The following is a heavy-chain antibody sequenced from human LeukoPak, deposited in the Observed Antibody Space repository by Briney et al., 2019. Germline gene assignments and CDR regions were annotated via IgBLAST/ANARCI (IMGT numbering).Heavy chain of an antibody. V-gene: IGHV4-61*01. J-gene: IGHJ4*02. CDR3: ARVSTMIVVVSGYFDY. CDR1: GGSISSSSYY. Sequence: SETLSLTCTVSGGSISSSSYYWSWIRQPPGKGLEWIGYIYYSGSTNYNPSLKSRVTISVDTSKNQFSLKLSSVTAADTAVYYCARVSTMIVVVSGYFDYWGQGTLVTVSS. CDR2: IYYSGST. D-gene: IGHD3-22*01.